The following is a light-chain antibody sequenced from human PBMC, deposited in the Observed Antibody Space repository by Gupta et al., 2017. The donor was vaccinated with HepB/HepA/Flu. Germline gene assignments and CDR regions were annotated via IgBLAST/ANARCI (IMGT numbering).Light chain of an antibody. CDR3: ASYASNSAVV. V-gene: IGLV2-14*03. CDR1: SSDVGGYDY. CDR2: DVR. Sequence: QSALTPPASVSGSTGRSITISCTGTSSDVGGYDYVSWYRQNPGKAPQLIIYDVRNRPSVISNRFSGSKSGNTASLIISGLQADDEADYYCASYASNSAVVFGGGTKLTVL. J-gene: IGLJ3*02.